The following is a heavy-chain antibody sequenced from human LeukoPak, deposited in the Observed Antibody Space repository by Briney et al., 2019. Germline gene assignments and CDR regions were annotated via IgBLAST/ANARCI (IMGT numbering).Heavy chain of an antibody. V-gene: IGHV5-51*01. CDR1: GDSLTSYW. D-gene: IGHD5-24*01. Sequence: GESLKTFCKGSGDSLTSYWIGRGRQMPGKGLEWMVTIYAGDSDTRYSPSFQGQVTISADKSISTAYLQWSSLKASDAAMYYCARPGDGYNYAFDYWGQGTLVTVSS. CDR2: IYAGDSDT. J-gene: IGHJ4*02. CDR3: ARPGDGYNYAFDY.